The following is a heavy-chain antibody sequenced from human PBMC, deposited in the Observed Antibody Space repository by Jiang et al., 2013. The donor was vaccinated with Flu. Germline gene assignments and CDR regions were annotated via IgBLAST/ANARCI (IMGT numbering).Heavy chain of an antibody. Sequence: SLTCTVSVAPSSMVFTGVGSASSQGRAWSGLGTSITVEVLTYNPSLKDRVTLSIDVSKNQFSLTLNSVTAADTATYFCARDKEAPRPFWYFDVWGRGATVIVSS. CDR1: VAPSSMVFT. J-gene: IGHJ2*01. CDR3: ARDKEAPRPFWYFDV. V-gene: IGHV4-31*03. D-gene: IGHD6-6*01. CDR2: SITVEVL.